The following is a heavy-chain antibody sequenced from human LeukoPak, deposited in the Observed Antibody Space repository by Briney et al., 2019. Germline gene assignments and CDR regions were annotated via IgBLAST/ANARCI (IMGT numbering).Heavy chain of an antibody. J-gene: IGHJ4*02. CDR1: GFTFSSYG. CDR2: IWYDGSNK. D-gene: IGHD7-27*01. CDR3: AKGSNWGSWFFDY. V-gene: IGHV3-33*06. Sequence: PGRSLRLSCAASGFTFSSYGMHWVRQAPGKGLEWVAVIWYDGSNKYYADSVKGRFTISRDNSKNTLYLQMNSLRAEDTAVYYYAKGSNWGSWFFDYWGQGTLVTVSS.